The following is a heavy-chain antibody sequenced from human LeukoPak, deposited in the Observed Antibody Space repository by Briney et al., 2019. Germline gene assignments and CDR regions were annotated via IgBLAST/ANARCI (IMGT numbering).Heavy chain of an antibody. CDR1: AGSFSGYY. Sequence: SETLSLTCAVYAGSFSGYYWSWIRQPPGKGLEWIGEINHSGSTNYNPSLKSRVTISVDTSKNQFSLKLSSVTAADTAVYYCARVRFSSGWFDPWGQGTLVTVSS. J-gene: IGHJ5*02. CDR2: INHSGST. D-gene: IGHD5-24*01. CDR3: ARVRFSSGWFDP. V-gene: IGHV4-34*01.